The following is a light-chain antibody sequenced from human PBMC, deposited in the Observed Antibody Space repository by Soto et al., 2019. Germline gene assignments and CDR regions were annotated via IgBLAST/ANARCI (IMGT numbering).Light chain of an antibody. V-gene: IGKV3-15*01. CDR3: QQYNSWLT. J-gene: IGKJ4*01. CDR2: GAS. CDR1: QSVSSN. Sequence: IVMTQSPATLSVSPGETATLFCRASQSVSSNLAWYQQRPGQTPRLLIYGASTRATGIPARFSGGGSGTEFTLTISSLQSEDFAVYYCQQYNSWLTFGGGTKVEIK.